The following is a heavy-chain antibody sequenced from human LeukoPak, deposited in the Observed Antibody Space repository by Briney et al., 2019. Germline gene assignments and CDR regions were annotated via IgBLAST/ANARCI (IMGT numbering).Heavy chain of an antibody. D-gene: IGHD2-2*01. J-gene: IGHJ6*03. CDR2: IYYSGST. CDR3: ARDEFLGYCSSTSCLDYYYYYMDV. CDR1: GGSISNNY. Sequence: SETLSLTCTVSGGSISNNYWSWIRQPPGKVLEWIGYIYYSGSTNYNPSLKSRVTISVDTSKNQFSLKLSSVTAADTAVYYCARDEFLGYCSSTSCLDYYYYYMDVWGKGTTVTVSS. V-gene: IGHV4-59*12.